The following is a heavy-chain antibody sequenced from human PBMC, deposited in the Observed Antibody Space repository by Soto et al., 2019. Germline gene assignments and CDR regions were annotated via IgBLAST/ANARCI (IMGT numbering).Heavy chain of an antibody. Sequence: QVRLVESGGGVVQPGRSLRLSCAASGFSLTNYGMHWVRQAPGKGLEWVGVISHDGSNQFYADSVKGRFTISRDISKNTLWLQMTGLGAEDTAVYYCARDPDDFWNGHYNYFDLWGQGTQVTVSS. J-gene: IGHJ5*02. CDR2: ISHDGSNQ. V-gene: IGHV3-30*03. D-gene: IGHD3-3*01. CDR1: GFSLTNYG. CDR3: ARDPDDFWNGHYNYFDL.